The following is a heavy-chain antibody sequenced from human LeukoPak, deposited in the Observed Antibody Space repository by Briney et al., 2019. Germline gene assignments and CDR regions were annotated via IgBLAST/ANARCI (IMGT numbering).Heavy chain of an antibody. V-gene: IGHV4-34*01. CDR1: GGSFSGYY. Sequence: SETLSLTCAVYGGSFSGYYWSWIRQPPGKGLEWIGEINHSGSTNYNASLKSRVTISVDTSKNQFSLRLSSVTAADTAMYYCAPRGDIEHSYGYGKWFDPWGQGTRITVSS. D-gene: IGHD5-18*01. J-gene: IGHJ5*02. CDR2: INHSGST. CDR3: APRGDIEHSYGYGKWFDP.